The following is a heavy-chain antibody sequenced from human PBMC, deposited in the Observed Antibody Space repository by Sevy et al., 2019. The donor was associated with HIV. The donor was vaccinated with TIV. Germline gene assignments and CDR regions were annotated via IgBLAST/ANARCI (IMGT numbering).Heavy chain of an antibody. D-gene: IGHD3-10*01. Sequence: GGSLRLSCAASGFTVSSNYMSWVRQAPGKGLEWVSVIYSGGSTYYADSVKGRFTISRDNSKNTLDLQMNSLRAEDTAVYYCARDLTMVRGIDHYYYYYGMDVWGQGTTVTVSS. CDR2: IYSGGST. J-gene: IGHJ6*02. V-gene: IGHV3-53*01. CDR3: ARDLTMVRGIDHYYYYYGMDV. CDR1: GFTVSSNY.